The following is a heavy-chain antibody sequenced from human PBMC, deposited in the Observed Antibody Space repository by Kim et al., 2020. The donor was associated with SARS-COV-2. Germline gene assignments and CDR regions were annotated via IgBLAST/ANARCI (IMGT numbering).Heavy chain of an antibody. CDR1: GFTFSDYY. Sequence: GGSLRLSCAASGFTFSDYYMSWIRQAPGKGLEWVSYISSSGSTIYYADSVKGRFTISRDNAKNSLYLQMNSLRAEDTAVYYCARSMVGGGSWSSFYYYYGMDVWGQGTTVTVSS. CDR3: ARSMVGGGSWSSFYYYYGMDV. CDR2: ISSSGSTI. V-gene: IGHV3-11*04. D-gene: IGHD3-10*01. J-gene: IGHJ6*02.